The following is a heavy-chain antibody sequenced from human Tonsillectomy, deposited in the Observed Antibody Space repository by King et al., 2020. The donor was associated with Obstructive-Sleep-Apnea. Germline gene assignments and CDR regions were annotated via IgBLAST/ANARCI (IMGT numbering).Heavy chain of an antibody. CDR3: ARELARYFDPPFDY. Sequence: VQLVESGGGLVQPGGSLRLSCAASGFTFSSYWISWVRQAPGKGLEWVASINQDGSEKFHVASVKGRFTISRDNAKNSVFLQLNSLRSDDTAVYYCARELARYFDPPFDYWGQGTLVTVSS. V-gene: IGHV3-7*03. D-gene: IGHD3-9*01. J-gene: IGHJ4*02. CDR1: GFTFSSYW. CDR2: INQDGSEK.